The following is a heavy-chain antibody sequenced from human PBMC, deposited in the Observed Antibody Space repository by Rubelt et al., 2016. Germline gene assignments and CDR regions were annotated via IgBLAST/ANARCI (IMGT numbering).Heavy chain of an antibody. CDR1: GYTFTSYA. CDR3: ARAYYYDSSALTWAFDY. Sequence: QVQLVQSGSELKKPGASVKVSCKASGYTFTSYAMNWVRQAPGQGLEWMGWITTNPGNPTYAQGCTGRLFFAWDASVSPAYLKISSREAEDTAVDYWARAYYYDSSALTWAFDYWGQGTLVTVSS. J-gene: IGHJ4*02. CDR2: ITTNPGNP. V-gene: IGHV7-4-1*02. D-gene: IGHD3-22*01.